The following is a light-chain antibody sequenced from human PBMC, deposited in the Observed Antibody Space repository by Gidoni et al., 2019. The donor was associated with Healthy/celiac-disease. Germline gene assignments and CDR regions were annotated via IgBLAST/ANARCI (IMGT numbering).Light chain of an antibody. V-gene: IGKV1-39*01. CDR3: QQSYSTPWT. CDR1: QSISSY. CDR2: AAS. J-gene: IGKJ2*01. Sequence: DIQMTQSPSSLSASVGDRVTITCRASQSISSYLNWYQQKPGKAPKLLIYAASSLQSGGPSRFSGSGSGTDFTLTISSLQPEDFATYYCQQSYSTPWTFXXXTKLEIK.